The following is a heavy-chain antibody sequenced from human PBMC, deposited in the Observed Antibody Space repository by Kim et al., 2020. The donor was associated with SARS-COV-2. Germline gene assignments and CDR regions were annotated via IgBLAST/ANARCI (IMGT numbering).Heavy chain of an antibody. J-gene: IGHJ4*02. Sequence: TPSLKSRVTISVDTSKNQFSLKLSSVTAADTAVYYCAGLDTAMDTGHFDYWGQGTLVTVSS. CDR3: AGLDTAMDTGHFDY. V-gene: IGHV4-39*01. D-gene: IGHD5-18*01.